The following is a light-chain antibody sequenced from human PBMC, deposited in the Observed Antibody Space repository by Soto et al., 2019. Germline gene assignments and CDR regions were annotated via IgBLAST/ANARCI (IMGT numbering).Light chain of an antibody. CDR1: SSDVGSYNL. CDR2: EDN. CDR3: SSYTSTSTPCV. V-gene: IGLV2-14*02. J-gene: IGLJ1*01. Sequence: SALTQPASVSGSPGQSITISCTGTSSDVGSYNLVSWYQQHPGKAPKLMIYEDNKRPSGVSNRFSGSKSGNTASLTISGLQAEDEADYYCSSYTSTSTPCVFGTGTKVTVL.